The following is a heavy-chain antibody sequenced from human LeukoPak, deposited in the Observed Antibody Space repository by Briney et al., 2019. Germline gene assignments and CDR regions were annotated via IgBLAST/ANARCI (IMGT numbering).Heavy chain of an antibody. Sequence: GGSLRLSCAASGFTFADYGMSWVRQAPGKGLEWVSGINWNGGSTGYADSVKGRFTISRDNAKNSLYLQMNSLRAEDTALYYCAREGTSGYPTYYYYYYMDVWGKGTTVTVSS. D-gene: IGHD3-22*01. V-gene: IGHV3-20*04. CDR1: GFTFADYG. J-gene: IGHJ6*03. CDR3: AREGTSGYPTYYYYYYMDV. CDR2: INWNGGST.